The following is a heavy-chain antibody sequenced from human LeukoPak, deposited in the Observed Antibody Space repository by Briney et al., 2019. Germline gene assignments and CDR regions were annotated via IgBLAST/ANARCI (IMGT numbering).Heavy chain of an antibody. CDR3: ARDGGVLRYFDWLGYDAFDI. D-gene: IGHD3-9*01. CDR1: GGSISSYY. Sequence: SETLSLTCTVSGGSISSYYWSWIRQPAGKGLEWIGRIYTSGSTNYNPSLKSRVTMSVDTSKNQFSLKLSSVTAADTAVYYCARDGGVLRYFDWLGYDAFDIWGQGTMVTVSS. J-gene: IGHJ3*02. V-gene: IGHV4-4*07. CDR2: IYTSGST.